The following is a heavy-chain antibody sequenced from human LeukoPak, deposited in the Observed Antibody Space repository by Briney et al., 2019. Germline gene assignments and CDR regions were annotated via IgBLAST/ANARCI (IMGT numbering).Heavy chain of an antibody. V-gene: IGHV3-48*01. CDR1: GFTFSSYS. CDR2: VTSSSRTI. CDR3: ARDLIGGNAYDY. D-gene: IGHD2-15*01. J-gene: IGHJ4*02. Sequence: GGSLRLSCAAPGFTFSSYSMNWVRQAPGKGPEWIAYVTSSSRTIYYADSVKGRFTISRDNAKSSLYLQLDSLRAEDTAVYYCARDLIGGNAYDYWGQGALVTVSS.